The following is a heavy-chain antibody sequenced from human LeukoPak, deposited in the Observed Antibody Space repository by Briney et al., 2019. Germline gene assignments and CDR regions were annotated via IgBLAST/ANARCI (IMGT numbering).Heavy chain of an antibody. CDR3: ASHLWFGELNWFDP. D-gene: IGHD3-10*01. CDR2: IYYDGNP. CDR1: GGSISRTTYY. Sequence: PSETLSLTCTVSGGSISRTTYYWGWIRQPPGKGLEWIGSIYYDGNPYFNPSLKSRPTISVDTSKNQFSLTLSSVTAADTAVYYCASHLWFGELNWFDPWGQGTLVTVSS. V-gene: IGHV4-39*01. J-gene: IGHJ5*02.